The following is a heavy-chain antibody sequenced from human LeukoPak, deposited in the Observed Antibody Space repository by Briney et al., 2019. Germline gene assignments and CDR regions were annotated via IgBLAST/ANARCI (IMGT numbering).Heavy chain of an antibody. Sequence: PSETLSLTCGVSGGSVSSTNWWTWIRQPPGKGLEWIGYIYDSGTTNYNPSLKSRVTISLDTSKNQFSLNLTSVTAADTAVYHCARGSGDYATSDAEYFQHWGQGTLVTVSS. CDR1: GGSVSSTNW. J-gene: IGHJ1*01. CDR2: IYDSGTT. V-gene: IGHV4-59*02. D-gene: IGHD4-17*01. CDR3: ARGSGDYATSDAEYFQH.